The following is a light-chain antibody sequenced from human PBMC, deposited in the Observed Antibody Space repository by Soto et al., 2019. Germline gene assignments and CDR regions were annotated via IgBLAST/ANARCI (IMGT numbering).Light chain of an antibody. CDR3: QQYGSSFT. V-gene: IGKV3-20*01. CDR2: GAS. Sequence: IVLTQSPGTLSSPPGERATLSCRASQSVSSSYLAWYKQEPGQAPRLLIYGASSRATGIPDRFSGSGSGTDFTLTIRRLEPEDFAVYYCQQYGSSFTFGPGTKVDIK. J-gene: IGKJ3*01. CDR1: QSVSSSY.